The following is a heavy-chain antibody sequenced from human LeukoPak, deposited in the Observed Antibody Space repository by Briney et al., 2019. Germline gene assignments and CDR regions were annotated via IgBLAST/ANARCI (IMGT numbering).Heavy chain of an antibody. D-gene: IGHD5-24*01. CDR3: ARDGYNQGTDY. CDR2: IYYSGST. CDR1: GDSISSSRYY. Sequence: SETLSLTCTVSGDSISSSRYYWGWIRQPPGKGLKWIGSIYYSGSTYYNPSLKSRVTISVDTSKNQFSLKLSSVTAADTAVYYCARDGYNQGTDYWGQGTLVTVSS. J-gene: IGHJ4*02. V-gene: IGHV4-39*02.